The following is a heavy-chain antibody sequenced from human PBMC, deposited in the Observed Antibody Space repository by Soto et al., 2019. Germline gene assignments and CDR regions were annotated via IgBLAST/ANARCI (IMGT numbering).Heavy chain of an antibody. CDR3: ARVVISGSYLDY. D-gene: IGHD1-26*01. J-gene: IGHJ4*02. Sequence: SGGSLRLSCAASGFTFSSYAMSWVRQAPGKGLEWVSAISSSSSTIYYADSVKGRFTISRDNAKNSLYLQMNSLRAEDTAVYYCARVVISGSYLDYWGQGTLVTVSS. CDR2: ISSSSSTI. CDR1: GFTFSSYA. V-gene: IGHV3-48*01.